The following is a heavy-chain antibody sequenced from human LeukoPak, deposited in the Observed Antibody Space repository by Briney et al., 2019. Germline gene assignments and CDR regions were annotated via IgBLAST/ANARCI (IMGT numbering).Heavy chain of an antibody. V-gene: IGHV3-7*01. CDR3: ARDHDYSNYVWFDP. CDR1: GFTFSSYW. D-gene: IGHD4-11*01. J-gene: IGHJ5*02. Sequence: GGSLRLSCAASGFTFSSYWMSWVRQAPGKGLEWVANIKQGGSEKYYVDSVKGRFTISRDNAKNSLYLQMNSLRAEDTAVYYCARDHDYSNYVWFDPWGQGTLVTVSS. CDR2: IKQGGSEK.